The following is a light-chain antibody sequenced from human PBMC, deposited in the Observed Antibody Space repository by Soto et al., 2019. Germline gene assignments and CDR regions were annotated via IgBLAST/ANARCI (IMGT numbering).Light chain of an antibody. CDR2: EVR. J-gene: IGLJ1*01. Sequence: QSALTQPASVSGTPGQSITITCTGSNNDVGRYSHVSWYQQYPGKTPKLIIYEVRLRPSGISDRFSGSKSGITASLTISGLQPEDEADYYCAPYTTDTTRLFGTGTKVTVL. V-gene: IGLV2-14*01. CDR3: APYTTDTTRL. CDR1: NNDVGRYSH.